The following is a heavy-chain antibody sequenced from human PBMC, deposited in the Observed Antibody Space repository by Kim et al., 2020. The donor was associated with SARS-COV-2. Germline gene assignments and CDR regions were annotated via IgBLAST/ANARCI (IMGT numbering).Heavy chain of an antibody. V-gene: IGHV2-5*02. CDR2: IYSDDDE. D-gene: IGHD2-21*01. J-gene: IGHJ5*02. CDR1: GFSLRTSEVG. CDR3: VRRRKGETGDFEWFDP. Sequence: SGPTLVKPTQTLTLTCTFSGFSLRTSEVGVGWVRQPPGEALEWLGIIYSDDDERYNPSLKTRLTITKDTSKNQVVLTMTNMDPVDTATYYCVRRRKGETGDFEWFDPWGQGTLVTVSS.